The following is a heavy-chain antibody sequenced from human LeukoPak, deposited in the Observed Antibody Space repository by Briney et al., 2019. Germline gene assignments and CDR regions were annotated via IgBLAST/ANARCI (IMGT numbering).Heavy chain of an antibody. CDR2: INPSGGST. CDR1: GYTFTSYY. Sequence: ASVKVSCKASGYTFTSYYMHWVRQAPGQGLEWMGIINPSGGSTSYAQKFQGRVTMTRDTSISTAYMEVSRLRSEDTAVYFCARVFHPYYYDSRGYKVVSDYYYYYMDVWGKGTTVTVSS. CDR3: ARVFHPYYYDSRGYKVVSDYYYYYMDV. D-gene: IGHD3-22*01. J-gene: IGHJ6*03. V-gene: IGHV1-46*01.